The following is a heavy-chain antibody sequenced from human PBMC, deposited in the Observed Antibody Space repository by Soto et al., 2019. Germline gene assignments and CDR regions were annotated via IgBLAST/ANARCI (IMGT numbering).Heavy chain of an antibody. D-gene: IGHD3-10*01. Sequence: SETLSLTCTVSGGSISSSSYYWGWIRQPPGKGLEWIGSIYYSGSTYYNPSLKSRVTISVDTSKNQFSLKLSSVTAADTAVYYCARNELLVQPPPPHGVFDYWGQGTLVTVSS. CDR1: GGSISSSSYY. V-gene: IGHV4-39*01. CDR2: IYYSGST. J-gene: IGHJ4*02. CDR3: ARNELLVQPPPPHGVFDY.